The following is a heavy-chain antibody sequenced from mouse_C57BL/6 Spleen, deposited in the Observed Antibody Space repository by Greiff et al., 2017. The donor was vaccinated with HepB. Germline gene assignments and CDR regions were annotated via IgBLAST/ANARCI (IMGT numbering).Heavy chain of an antibody. Sequence: VKLQESGAELVKPGASVKISCKASGYAFSSYWMNWVKQRPGKGLEWIGQIYPGDGDTNYNGKFKGKATLTADKSSSTAYMQLSSLPSEDSAVYFCARIYYGYLYAMDYWGQGTSVTVSS. D-gene: IGHD2-2*01. CDR1: GYAFSSYW. CDR3: ARIYYGYLYAMDY. CDR2: IYPGDGDT. J-gene: IGHJ4*01. V-gene: IGHV1-80*01.